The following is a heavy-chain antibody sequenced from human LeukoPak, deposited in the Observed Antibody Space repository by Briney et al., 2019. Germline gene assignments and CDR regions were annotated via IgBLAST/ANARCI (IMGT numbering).Heavy chain of an antibody. CDR3: AKLDSSGWSRPFDY. CDR2: MSHDGSNK. CDR1: GFTFSSYA. D-gene: IGHD6-19*01. J-gene: IGHJ4*02. V-gene: IGHV3-30*18. Sequence: PGRSLRLSCAASGFTFSSYAIHWVRQAPGKGLEWVAVMSHDGSNKYCGDSVKGRFTISRDNSKNTLYMQMNSLRAEDTAVYYCAKLDSSGWSRPFDYWGQGTLVTVSS.